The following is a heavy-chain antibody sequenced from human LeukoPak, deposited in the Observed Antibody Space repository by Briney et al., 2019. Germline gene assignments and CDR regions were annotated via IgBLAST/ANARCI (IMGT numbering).Heavy chain of an antibody. D-gene: IGHD6-19*01. CDR1: GFTFSNYN. V-gene: IGHV3-21*01. J-gene: IGHJ3*02. CDR3: SGSGWTTDAFDI. Sequence: GGSLRLSCAGSGFTFSNYNMNWVRQAPGKGLEWVSSITTTSTYIYYADSVKGRFTISRDNAKNSLYLQMNSLRAEDTAVYYCSGSGWTTDAFDIWGQGTMVTVSS. CDR2: ITTTSTYI.